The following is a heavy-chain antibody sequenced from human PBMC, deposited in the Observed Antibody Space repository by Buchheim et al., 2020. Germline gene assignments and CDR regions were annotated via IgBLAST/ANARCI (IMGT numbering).Heavy chain of an antibody. CDR2: IIPILGIA. CDR3: ARGNYGDYGFGTYYFDY. CDR1: GGTFSSYT. J-gene: IGHJ4*02. D-gene: IGHD4-17*01. V-gene: IGHV1-69*02. Sequence: QVQLVQSGAEVKKPGSSVKVSCKASGGTFSSYTISWVRQAPGQGLEWMGRIIPILGIANYAQKFQGRVTITADKSTSTAYMELSSLRSEDTAVYYCARGNYGDYGFGTYYFDYWGQGTL.